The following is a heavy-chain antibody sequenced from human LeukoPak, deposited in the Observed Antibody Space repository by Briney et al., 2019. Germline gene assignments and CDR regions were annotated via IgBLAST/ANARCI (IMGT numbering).Heavy chain of an antibody. CDR1: GFTVSSNY. D-gene: IGHD6-19*01. Sequence: GGSLRLSCAASGFTVSSNYMSWVRQAPGKGLEWVSAIYSGGSTYYADSVKGRFTISRDNSKNTLYLQMNSLRAEDTAVYYCAKQYSSGWYWGAFDIWGQGTMVTVSS. CDR3: AKQYSSGWYWGAFDI. CDR2: IYSGGST. V-gene: IGHV3-53*01. J-gene: IGHJ3*02.